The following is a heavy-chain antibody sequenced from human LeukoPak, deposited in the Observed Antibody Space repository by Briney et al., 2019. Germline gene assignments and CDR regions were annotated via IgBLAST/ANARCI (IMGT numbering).Heavy chain of an antibody. CDR2: IFANGDIT. V-gene: IGHV3-64D*09. Sequence: PGGSLRLSCSASGFTFSTYPMHWVRQAPGKGLEYVSTIFANGDITSYAASVKGRFTTSRDNSKNTLYLQMSSLRPEDTAVYYCVKSPSDGLDVWGQGATVIVSS. J-gene: IGHJ6*02. CDR3: VKSPSDGLDV. CDR1: GFTFSTYP.